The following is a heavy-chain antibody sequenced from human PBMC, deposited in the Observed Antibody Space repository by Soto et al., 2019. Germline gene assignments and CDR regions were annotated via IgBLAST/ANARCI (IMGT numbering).Heavy chain of an antibody. V-gene: IGHV4-39*01. Sequence: XETLSLTFTVSGGSISGSSYYGGWIRQPPGKGLEWIGSVYYSGTTYDNPSLKSRITLSVDRSKSQFSLKLTSVTAADTAVYYCARILYDSRGYYYFDYWRQGTLVTVSS. CDR3: ARILYDSRGYYYFDY. CDR2: VYYSGTT. D-gene: IGHD3-22*01. J-gene: IGHJ4*02. CDR1: GGSISGSSYY.